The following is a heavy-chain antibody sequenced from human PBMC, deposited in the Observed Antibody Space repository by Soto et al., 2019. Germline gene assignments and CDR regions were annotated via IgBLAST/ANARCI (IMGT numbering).Heavy chain of an antibody. J-gene: IGHJ4*02. V-gene: IGHV3-23*01. CDR3: AKNLSGRSGWYLPRIDY. Sequence: GGSLRLSCAASGFTFSSYAMSWVRQAPGKGLEWVSAISGSGGSTYYADSVKGRFTISRDNSKNTLYLQMNSLRAEDTAVYYCAKNLSGRSGWYLPRIDYWGQGTLVTVSS. CDR2: ISGSGGST. D-gene: IGHD6-19*01. CDR1: GFTFSSYA.